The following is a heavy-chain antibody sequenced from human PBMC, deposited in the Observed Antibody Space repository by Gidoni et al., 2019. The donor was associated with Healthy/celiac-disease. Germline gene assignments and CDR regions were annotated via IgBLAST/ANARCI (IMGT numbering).Heavy chain of an antibody. V-gene: IGHV4-34*01. CDR1: GGSFSGYY. Sequence: QVQLQQWGAGLLKPSATLSLTCAVYGGSFSGYYWSWIRQPPGKGLEWIGEINHSGSTNYNPSLKSRVTISVDTSKNQFSLKLSSVTAADTAVYYCASSMVRGVNDGFDPWGQGTLVTVSS. D-gene: IGHD3-10*01. CDR2: INHSGST. CDR3: ASSMVRGVNDGFDP. J-gene: IGHJ5*02.